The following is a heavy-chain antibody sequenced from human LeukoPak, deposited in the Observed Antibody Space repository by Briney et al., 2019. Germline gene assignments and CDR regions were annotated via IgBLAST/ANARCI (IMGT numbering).Heavy chain of an antibody. D-gene: IGHD3/OR15-3a*01. CDR2: ISYDGSNR. CDR3: ARDCGVLDHGMDV. Sequence: PGRSLRLSCAASGFTFSSYAMHWVRQAPGKGLEWVAVISYDGSNRYYADSVKGRFTISRDNSKNTLYLQMNSLRAEDTAVYYCARDCGVLDHGMDVWGQGTTVTVSS. CDR1: GFTFSSYA. J-gene: IGHJ6*02. V-gene: IGHV3-30-3*01.